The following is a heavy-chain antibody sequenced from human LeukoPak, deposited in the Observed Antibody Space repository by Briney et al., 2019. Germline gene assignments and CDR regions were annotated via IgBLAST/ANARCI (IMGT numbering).Heavy chain of an antibody. CDR3: ARHSSSWVQSFDY. V-gene: IGHV4-59*01. Sequence: SETLSLTCTVSGGSISSYYWSWIRQPPGKGLEWIGYIYYSGSTNYNPSLKSRVTISVDTSKNQFSLKLSSVTAADTAVYYCARHSSSWVQSFDYWGQGTLVTVSS. J-gene: IGHJ4*02. CDR1: GGSISSYY. D-gene: IGHD6-13*01. CDR2: IYYSGST.